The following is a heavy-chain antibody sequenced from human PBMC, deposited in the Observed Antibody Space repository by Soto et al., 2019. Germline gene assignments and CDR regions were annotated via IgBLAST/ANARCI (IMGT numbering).Heavy chain of an antibody. CDR3: ARVRGYCSGGSCLQAFDY. Sequence: PSETLSLTCTVSGGSISSGDYYWSWIRQPPGKGLEWIGYIYYSGSTYYNPSLKSRVTISVDTSKNQFSLKLSSVTAADTAVYYCARVRGYCSGGSCLQAFDYWGQGTLVTVSS. CDR1: GGSISSGDYY. CDR2: IYYSGST. D-gene: IGHD2-15*01. J-gene: IGHJ4*02. V-gene: IGHV4-30-4*01.